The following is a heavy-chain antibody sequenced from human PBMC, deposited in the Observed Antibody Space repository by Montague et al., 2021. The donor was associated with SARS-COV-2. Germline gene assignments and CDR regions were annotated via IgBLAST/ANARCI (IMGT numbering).Heavy chain of an antibody. D-gene: IGHD6-13*01. CDR1: GDSISTSTW. CDR2: IFHSGTI. V-gene: IGHV4-4*02. Sequence: SETLSLTCRVSGDSISTSTWWTWVRQTPGKGLEWIGEIFHSGTINYNPSLKSRVGISVDKSNNQFSLRLGSLIAADTAVYYCATLSRRTAAGTRDYFGLDVWGQGTTVVVSS. CDR3: ATLSRRTAAGTRDYFGLDV. J-gene: IGHJ6*02.